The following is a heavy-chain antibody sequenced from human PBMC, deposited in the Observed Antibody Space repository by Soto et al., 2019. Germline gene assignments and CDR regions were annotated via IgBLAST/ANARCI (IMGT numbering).Heavy chain of an antibody. V-gene: IGHV1-69*13. D-gene: IGHD3-10*01. Sequence: SVKVSCKASGGTFSSYAISWVRQAPGQGLEWMGGIIPIFGTANYAQKFQGRVTITADESTSTAYMELSSLRSEDTAVYYCARPLGEDSLYYYYGLDVWGQGTTVTVAS. J-gene: IGHJ6*02. CDR1: GGTFSSYA. CDR3: ARPLGEDSLYYYYGLDV. CDR2: IIPIFGTA.